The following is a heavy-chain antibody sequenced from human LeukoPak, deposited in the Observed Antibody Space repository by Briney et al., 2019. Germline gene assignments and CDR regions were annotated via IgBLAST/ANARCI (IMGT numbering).Heavy chain of an antibody. D-gene: IGHD3-3*01. CDR3: ARADYDFWSGYSMVYMDV. J-gene: IGHJ6*03. CDR2: IYYSGST. Sequence: SETLSLTCTVSGGSISSYYWSWIRQPPGKGLEWIGYIYYSGSTNYNPSLKSRVTISVDTSKNQFSLKLSSVTAADTAVYYCARADYDFWSGYSMVYMDVWGKGTTVTVSS. V-gene: IGHV4-59*08. CDR1: GGSISSYY.